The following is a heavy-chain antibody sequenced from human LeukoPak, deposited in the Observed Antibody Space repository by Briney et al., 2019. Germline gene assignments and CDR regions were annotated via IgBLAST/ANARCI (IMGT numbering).Heavy chain of an antibody. V-gene: IGHV3-7*01. D-gene: IGHD6-19*01. J-gene: IGHJ5*02. CDR2: IKEDGSEK. CDR1: GLTFSNYW. Sequence: GGSLRLSCAASGLTFSNYWMTWVRQAPGKGLEWVADIKEDGSEKYYVDSVKGRFTISRDNAKNSLYLQMNSLRAEDTAVYYCARVGLSSGTNWFDPWGQGTLVTVSS. CDR3: ARVGLSSGTNWFDP.